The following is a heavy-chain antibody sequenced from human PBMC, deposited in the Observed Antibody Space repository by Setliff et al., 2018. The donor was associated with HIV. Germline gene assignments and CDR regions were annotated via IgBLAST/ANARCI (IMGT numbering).Heavy chain of an antibody. Sequence: GASVKVSCKASGVTFNYSFITWVRQAPGQGLEWMGGVVPTIHEATYAQKFQGRVTITADESATTVYMEMSGLTSEDTAIYYCARGADASGYFYREYFQHWGQGTRVTVS. V-gene: IGHV1-69*13. J-gene: IGHJ1*01. CDR3: ARGADASGYFYREYFQH. D-gene: IGHD3-22*01. CDR2: VVPTIHEA. CDR1: GVTFNYSF.